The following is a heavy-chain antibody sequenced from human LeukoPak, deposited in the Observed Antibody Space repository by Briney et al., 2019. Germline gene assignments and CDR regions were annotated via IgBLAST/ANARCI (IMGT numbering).Heavy chain of an antibody. CDR3: ARRRYYDGSGYLE. CDR1: GDSVSRSDSS. J-gene: IGHJ1*01. V-gene: IGHV4-39*01. D-gene: IGHD3-22*01. CDR2: IYYSGRT. Sequence: SETVSLTCSVSGDSVSRSDSSWDWIRQPPGKGLEWIGTIYYSGRTYYSPSLKSRVTMSVDPSNNQFSLNLRSVTAADTALYYCARRRYYDGSGYLEWGQGTLLSVSS.